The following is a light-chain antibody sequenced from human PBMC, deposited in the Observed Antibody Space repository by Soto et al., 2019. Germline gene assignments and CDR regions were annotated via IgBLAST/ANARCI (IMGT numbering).Light chain of an antibody. Sequence: QSVLTQPPSASGTPGQRVTSYCSGSSSNIGSNTVNWYQQLPGTAPKLLIYSNNQRPSGVPDRFSGSNSGNSASLAISGLQSEDEADYYCAAWDDSLNGWVVGGGTKLTVL. J-gene: IGLJ3*02. V-gene: IGLV1-44*01. CDR1: SSNIGSNT. CDR3: AAWDDSLNGWV. CDR2: SNN.